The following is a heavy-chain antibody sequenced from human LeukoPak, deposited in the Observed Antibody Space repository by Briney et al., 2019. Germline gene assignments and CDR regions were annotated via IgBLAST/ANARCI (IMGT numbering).Heavy chain of an antibody. D-gene: IGHD4-17*01. CDR1: GFTFSDYY. J-gene: IGHJ4*02. CDR2: ISSSGSTI. V-gene: IGHV3-11*01. Sequence: GGSLRLPCAASGFTFSDYYMSWIRQAPGKGLEWVSYISSSGSTIYYADSVKGRFTISRDNAKNSLYLQMNSLRAEDTAVYYCAREATVTTPYFDYWGQGTLVTVSS. CDR3: AREATVTTPYFDY.